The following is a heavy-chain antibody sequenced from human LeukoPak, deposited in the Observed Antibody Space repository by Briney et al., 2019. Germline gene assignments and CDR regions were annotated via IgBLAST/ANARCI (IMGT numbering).Heavy chain of an antibody. D-gene: IGHD5/OR15-5a*01. CDR2: ISGSGGST. V-gene: IGHV3-23*01. CDR3: ASDQSRGQRLMYYFDY. J-gene: IGHJ4*02. CDR1: GFTFSSHA. Sequence: GGSLRLSCAASGFTFSSHAMSWVRQAPGKGLEWVSAISGSGGSTYYADSVKGRFTISRDNAKNSLYLQMNSLRAEDTAVYFCASDQSRGQRLMYYFDYWGQGTLVTVSS.